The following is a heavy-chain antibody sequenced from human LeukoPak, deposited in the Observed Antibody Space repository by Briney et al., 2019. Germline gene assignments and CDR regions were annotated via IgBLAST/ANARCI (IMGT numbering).Heavy chain of an antibody. J-gene: IGHJ4*02. CDR3: ATEMATTLDY. CDR2: ISYDGSNK. D-gene: IGHD5-24*01. V-gene: IGHV3-30*04. Sequence: GGSLRLSCAASGFTFSSYAMHWARQAPGKGLEWVAVISYDGSNKYYADSVKGRFTISRDNSKNTLYLQMNSLRAEDTAVYYCATEMATTLDYWGQGTLVTVSS. CDR1: GFTFSSYA.